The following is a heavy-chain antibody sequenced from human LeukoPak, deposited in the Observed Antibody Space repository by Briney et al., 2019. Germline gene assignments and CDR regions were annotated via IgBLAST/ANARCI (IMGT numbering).Heavy chain of an antibody. CDR1: RFTVTSNY. CDR2: TYNGGST. J-gene: IGHJ5*02. V-gene: IGHV3-53*01. Sequence: PGGSLRLSCAASRFTVTSNYMSWVRQAPGKGLEWVSVTYNGGSTNYADSVKGRFTISRDNAKNSLYLQMNSLRAEDTAVYYCARLVGVATILRWFDPWGQGTLVTVSS. CDR3: ARLVGVATILRWFDP. D-gene: IGHD5-12*01.